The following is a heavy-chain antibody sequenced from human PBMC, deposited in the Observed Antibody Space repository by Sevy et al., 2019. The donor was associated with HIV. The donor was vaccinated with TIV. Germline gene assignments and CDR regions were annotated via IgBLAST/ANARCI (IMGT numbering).Heavy chain of an antibody. CDR1: GLTLTTTG. J-gene: IGHJ4*02. V-gene: IGHV3-23*01. D-gene: IGHD3-16*01. CDR2: VTSDGTT. CDR3: AGGDTTMITDLDY. Sequence: GGSLRLSCAASGLTLTTTGMSWVRRAPGKGLEWVAGVTSDGTTYYANSVRDRFTVSRDNSTNTLYLQQNGLRADDTAVFYCAGGDTTMITDLDYWGQGTLVTVSS.